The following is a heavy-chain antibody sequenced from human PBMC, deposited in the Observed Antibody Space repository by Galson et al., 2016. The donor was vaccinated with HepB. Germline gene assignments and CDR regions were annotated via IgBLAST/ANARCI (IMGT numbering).Heavy chain of an antibody. CDR1: GYNFTNNG. CDR3: ARDLGHSYGRGFDY. Sequence: SCKASGYNFTNNGISWVRQAPGQGLEWMGWISGYNGNTNYAQKLQGRVTMTTDTSTTTAYMELRSLRSDDTAVYYCARDLGHSYGRGFDYWGQGTLVTVSS. D-gene: IGHD5-18*01. CDR2: ISGYNGNT. J-gene: IGHJ4*02. V-gene: IGHV1-18*01.